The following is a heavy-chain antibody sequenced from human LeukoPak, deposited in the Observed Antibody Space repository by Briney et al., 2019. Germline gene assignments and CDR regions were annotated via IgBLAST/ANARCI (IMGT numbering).Heavy chain of an antibody. Sequence: GASVKVSCKASGFTFTSSAVQWVRQARGQRLEWIGWIVVGSGNTNYAQKFQERVTITRDMSTSTAYMELSSLRSEDTAVYYCAAAVTTGGAFDNWGQGTMVTVSS. CDR3: AAAVTTGGAFDN. V-gene: IGHV1-58*01. J-gene: IGHJ3*02. CDR1: GFTFTSSA. D-gene: IGHD4-17*01. CDR2: IVVGSGNT.